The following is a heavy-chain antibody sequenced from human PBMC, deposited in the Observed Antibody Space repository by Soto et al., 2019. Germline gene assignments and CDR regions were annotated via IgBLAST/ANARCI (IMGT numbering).Heavy chain of an antibody. J-gene: IGHJ6*02. Sequence: QVQLVQSGAEVKKPGSSVKVSCKASGGTFSSYAISWVRQAPGQGLEWMGGLIPIFGTANYAQKFQGRVTITADESTSTAYMGLSSLRSEDTAVYYCATRGMGYCSGGSCYRTYYYYYGMDVWGQGTTVTVSS. CDR2: LIPIFGTA. CDR1: GGTFSSYA. V-gene: IGHV1-69*01. CDR3: ATRGMGYCSGGSCYRTYYYYYGMDV. D-gene: IGHD2-15*01.